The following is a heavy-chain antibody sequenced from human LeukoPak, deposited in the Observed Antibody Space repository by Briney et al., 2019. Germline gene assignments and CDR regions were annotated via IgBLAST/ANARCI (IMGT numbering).Heavy chain of an antibody. Sequence: PGGSLRLSCAASGFTFSDYYMSWTRQAPGKGLEWVSYISSSGSTIYYADSVKGRFTISRDNAKNSLYLQMNSLRAEDTAVYYCAGYVVVAATDYSWFDPWGQGTLVTVSS. CDR1: GFTFSDYY. CDR3: AGYVVVAATDYSWFDP. J-gene: IGHJ5*02. CDR2: ISSSGSTI. V-gene: IGHV3-11*04. D-gene: IGHD2-15*01.